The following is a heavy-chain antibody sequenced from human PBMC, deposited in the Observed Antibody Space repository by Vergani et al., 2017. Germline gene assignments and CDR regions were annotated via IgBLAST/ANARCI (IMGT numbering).Heavy chain of an antibody. Sequence: QMQLVQSGPEVKKPGTSVKVSCKASGFTFTSSAMQWVRQARGQRLEWIGWIVVGSGNTNYAQKFQERVTITRDMSTSTAYMELSSLRSEDTAVNYCASPIWFGDLGYYYYYGMDVWGQGTTVTVSS. CDR2: IVVGSGNT. CDR1: GFTFTSSA. D-gene: IGHD3-10*01. CDR3: ASPIWFGDLGYYYYYGMDV. J-gene: IGHJ6*01. V-gene: IGHV1-58*02.